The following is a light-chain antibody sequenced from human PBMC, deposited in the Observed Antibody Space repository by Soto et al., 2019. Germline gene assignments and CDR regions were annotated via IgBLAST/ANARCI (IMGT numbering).Light chain of an antibody. CDR3: QQYKTYPWT. J-gene: IGKJ1*01. CDR1: QGIRNS. CDR2: AAS. V-gene: IGKV1-16*02. Sequence: DIQMTQSPSSLSASVGDRVTITCRASQGIRNSLAWFQQKPGKAPQSLIYAASSLHSGVPSKFSGSGSGTDFTLNISSLQPEDFATYYCQQYKTYPWTFGQGTKVEIK.